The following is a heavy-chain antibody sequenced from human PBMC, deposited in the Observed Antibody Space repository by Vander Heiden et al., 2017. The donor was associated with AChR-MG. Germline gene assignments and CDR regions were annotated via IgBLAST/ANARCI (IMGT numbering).Heavy chain of an antibody. CDR1: GHTFIGYC. V-gene: IGHV1-2*06. Sequence: HVQLVQSGAEVKKPGASVKVSCKTSGHTFIGYCIHWVRQAPGQGLEWMGRINPHSGGTSYAQKFQGRVTITRDTSISTVFMELTRLTSDDRAVYYCARDGGYDYHYFDYWGQGTLVNVSS. J-gene: IGHJ4*02. CDR3: ARDGGYDYHYFDY. D-gene: IGHD5-12*01. CDR2: INPHSGGT.